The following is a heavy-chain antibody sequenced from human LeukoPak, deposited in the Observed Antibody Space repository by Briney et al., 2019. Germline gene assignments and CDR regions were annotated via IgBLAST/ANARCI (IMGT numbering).Heavy chain of an antibody. J-gene: IGHJ4*02. V-gene: IGHV3-74*01. Sequence: GGSLRLSCAASGFTFSSYWMHCVRQAPGKGLVWVSRIIIDGRSTTYADSVKGRFTISRDTAKNTLYLQMNSLRAEDTAVYYCATEVPGSYYFDYWGQGTLATVST. CDR3: ATEVPGSYYFDY. D-gene: IGHD3-10*01. CDR1: GFTFSSYW. CDR2: IIIDGRST.